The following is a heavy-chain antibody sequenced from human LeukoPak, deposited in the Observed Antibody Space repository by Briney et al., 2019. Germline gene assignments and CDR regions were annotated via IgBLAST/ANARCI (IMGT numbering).Heavy chain of an antibody. CDR2: ISAYNGNT. CDR1: GYTFTSYG. Sequence: ASVKVSYKASGYTFTSYGISWVRQAPGQGLEWMGWISAYNGNTNYAQKLQGRVTMTTDTSTSTAYMELRSLRSDDTAVYYCARDRRVATGDAFDIWGQGTMVTVSS. CDR3: ARDRRVATGDAFDI. D-gene: IGHD5-12*01. J-gene: IGHJ3*02. V-gene: IGHV1-18*01.